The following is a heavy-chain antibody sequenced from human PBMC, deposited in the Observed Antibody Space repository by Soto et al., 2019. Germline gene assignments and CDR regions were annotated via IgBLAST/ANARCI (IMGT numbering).Heavy chain of an antibody. V-gene: IGHV3-23*01. CDR1: GFTFSNYA. Sequence: GGSLRLSCAASGFTFSNYAMSWVRQAPGKGLEWVSAITGSGGDTFHADSVKGRFTISRDNTKNTLYLQMNRRRAEDTAIYYCAKGSANSRPYYFDYWGQGTLVTVSS. CDR3: AKGSANSRPYYFDY. D-gene: IGHD6-13*01. CDR2: ITGSGGDT. J-gene: IGHJ4*02.